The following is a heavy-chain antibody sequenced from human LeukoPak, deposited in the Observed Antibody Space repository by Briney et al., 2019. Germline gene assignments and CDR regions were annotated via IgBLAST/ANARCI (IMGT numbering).Heavy chain of an antibody. CDR3: ARGELEWELLLDY. CDR1: GGSFSGYY. D-gene: IGHD1-26*01. Sequence: SETLSLTCAVYGGSFSGYYWSWIRQPPGKGLEWIGEINHSGSTNYNPSLKSRVTISVDTSKNQFSLKLSSVTAADTAVYCCARGELEWELLLDYWGQGTLVTVSS. V-gene: IGHV4-34*01. CDR2: INHSGST. J-gene: IGHJ4*02.